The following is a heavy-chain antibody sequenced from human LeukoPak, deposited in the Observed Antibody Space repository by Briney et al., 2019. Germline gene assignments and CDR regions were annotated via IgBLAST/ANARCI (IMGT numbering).Heavy chain of an antibody. CDR3: GKGHVMDV. Sequence: GGSLRLSCAASGFTVSSNYMSWVRQAPGKGLEWVSNINAGDATTNYADSVKGRFTISRDNSKNTLFLQMNNLRAEDTAVYYCGKGHVMDVWGQGTTVTVSS. CDR2: INAGDATT. J-gene: IGHJ6*02. CDR1: GFTVSSNY. V-gene: IGHV3-23*01.